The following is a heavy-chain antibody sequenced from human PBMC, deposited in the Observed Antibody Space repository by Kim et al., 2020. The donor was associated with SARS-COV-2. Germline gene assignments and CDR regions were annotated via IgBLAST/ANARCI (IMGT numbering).Heavy chain of an antibody. CDR1: GFTFGDYA. J-gene: IGHJ6*02. Sequence: GGSLRLSCAASGFTFGDYAMHWVRQAPGKGLEWVSGISWNSGSIGYADSVKGRFTISRDNAKNSLYLQMNSLRAEDTALYYCAKDRGYCSSTSCYMFRNYYYYGMDVWGQGTTVTVSS. CDR3: AKDRGYCSSTSCYMFRNYYYYGMDV. V-gene: IGHV3-9*01. D-gene: IGHD2-2*02. CDR2: ISWNSGSI.